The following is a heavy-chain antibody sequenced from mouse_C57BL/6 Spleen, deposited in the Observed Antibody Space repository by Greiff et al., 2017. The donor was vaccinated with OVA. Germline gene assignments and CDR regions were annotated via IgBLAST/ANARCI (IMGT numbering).Heavy chain of an antibody. Sequence: EVQLQQSGPELVKPGASVKISCKASGYSFTGYYMNWVKQSPEKSLEWIGEINPSTGGTTYNQKFKAKATLTVDKSSSTAYMQLKSLTSEDSAVYYCARGNYYGRDYWGQGTTLTVSS. V-gene: IGHV1-42*01. CDR3: ARGNYYGRDY. CDR2: INPSTGGT. CDR1: GYSFTGYY. J-gene: IGHJ2*01. D-gene: IGHD1-1*01.